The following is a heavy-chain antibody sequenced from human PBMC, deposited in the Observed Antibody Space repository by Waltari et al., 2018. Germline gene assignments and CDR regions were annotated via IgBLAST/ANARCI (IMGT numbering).Heavy chain of an antibody. CDR2: IDHRGVT. Sequence: QVQLQESGPGLVKPSATLSLTCAVSVYSITIVYYWGWTPHPPGKGLASTGSIDHRGVTYYNPSHKSRVTISVDTPKNQFPLKLSYVTAADTAVYYCGRQGISYSSGWGDYFDYWGQGTLVTVSS. V-gene: IGHV4-38-2*01. CDR3: GRQGISYSSGWGDYFDY. CDR1: VYSITIVYY. D-gene: IGHD6-19*01. J-gene: IGHJ4*02.